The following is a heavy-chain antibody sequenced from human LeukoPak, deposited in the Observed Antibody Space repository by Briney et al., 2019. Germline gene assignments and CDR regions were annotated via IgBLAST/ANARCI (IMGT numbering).Heavy chain of an antibody. J-gene: IGHJ5*02. V-gene: IGHV1-2*02. CDR1: GYTFAGYY. CDR3: ARDFRDGLNWFDP. CDR2: INPNSGGT. Sequence: ASVKVSCKASGYTFAGYYMHWVRQAPGQGLEWMGWINPNSGGTNYAQKFQGRVTMTRDTSISTAYMELSRLRSDDTAVYYCARDFRDGLNWFDPWGQGTLVTVSS. D-gene: IGHD5-24*01.